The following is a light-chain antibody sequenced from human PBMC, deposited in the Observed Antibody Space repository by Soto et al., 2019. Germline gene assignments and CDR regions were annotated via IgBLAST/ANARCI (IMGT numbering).Light chain of an antibody. Sequence: QSALTQPASVSGSPGQSITISCIGTSSDVGGHNYVSWYRQYPGKAPKLIIYDVSNRPSGVSNRFSGSKSGNTASLTISGLQPEDEADYFCCSYTFSSNYVFGTGTKVTVL. V-gene: IGLV2-14*01. CDR2: DVS. CDR1: SSDVGGHNY. CDR3: CSYTFSSNYV. J-gene: IGLJ1*01.